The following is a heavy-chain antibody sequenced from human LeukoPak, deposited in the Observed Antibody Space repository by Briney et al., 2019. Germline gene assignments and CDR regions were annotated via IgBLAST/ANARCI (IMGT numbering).Heavy chain of an antibody. D-gene: IGHD6-6*01. V-gene: IGHV1-24*01. CDR3: ATAGSSPSLGDFDY. Sequence: ASVKVSCKVSGYTLTELSMRWVRQAPGKGLEWMGGFDPEDGETIYAQKFQGRVTMTEDTSTDTAYMELSSLRSEDTAVYYCATAGSSPSLGDFDYWGQGTLVTVSS. CDR1: GYTLTELS. J-gene: IGHJ4*02. CDR2: FDPEDGET.